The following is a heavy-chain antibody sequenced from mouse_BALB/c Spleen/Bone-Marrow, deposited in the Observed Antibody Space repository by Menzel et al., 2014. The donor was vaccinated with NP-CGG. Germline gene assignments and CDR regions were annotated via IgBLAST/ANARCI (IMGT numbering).Heavy chain of an antibody. J-gene: IGHJ3*01. CDR1: GYTFTNYW. CDR2: IDPNTYYT. CDR3: ARYWDAY. D-gene: IGHD4-1*01. Sequence: QVHAKQSRAELAKPGASVKMSCKASGYTFTNYWMHWVKQRPGQGLEWIGYIDPNTYYTRYNQKFKDKATLTADKSSSTAYLQLSSLTSEDSAVYYCARYWDAYWGQGTLVTVSA. V-gene: IGHV1-7*01.